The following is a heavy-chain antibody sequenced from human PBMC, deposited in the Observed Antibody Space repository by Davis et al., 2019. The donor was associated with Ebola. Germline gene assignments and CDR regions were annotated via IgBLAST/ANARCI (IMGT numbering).Heavy chain of an antibody. D-gene: IGHD6-19*01. J-gene: IGHJ6*04. CDR1: GFTFSSYW. CDR2: IKQDGSEK. Sequence: GESLKISCAASGFTFSSYWMSWVRQAPGKGLEWVANIKQDGSEKYYVDSVKGRFTISRDNSKNTLYLQMNSLRVEDTAVYYCAKGGSGWPSDYSYGMGVWGKGTTVTVSS. CDR3: AKGGSGWPSDYSYGMGV. V-gene: IGHV3-7*03.